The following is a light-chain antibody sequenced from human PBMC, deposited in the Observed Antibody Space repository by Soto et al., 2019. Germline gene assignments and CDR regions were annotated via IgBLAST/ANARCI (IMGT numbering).Light chain of an antibody. CDR3: LQLQTYPRT. CDR1: QGISSY. CDR2: GAS. J-gene: IGKJ1*01. Sequence: IQLTQSPSSLSASVGDRVTITCRASQGISSYLSWFQQKPGQAPKILINGASNLQSGVPSRFSGSGSGTDFTLTNSSLQPEEFATYYCLQLQTYPRTFGQGTKVEIK. V-gene: IGKV1-9*01.